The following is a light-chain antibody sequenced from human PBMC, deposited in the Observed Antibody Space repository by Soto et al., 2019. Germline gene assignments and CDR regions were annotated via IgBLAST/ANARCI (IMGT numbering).Light chain of an antibody. CDR1: SSDVGGYNY. Sequence: QSALTQPRSVSGSPGQSVTISCTGTSSDVGGYNYVSWYQQHPGKAPKLMIYDVSKRPSGVPDRFSGSKSGNTASLTISGXXXXXXADYYCCSYAGSYVFGTGTKVTVL. CDR2: DVS. V-gene: IGLV2-11*01. J-gene: IGLJ1*01. CDR3: CSYAGSYV.